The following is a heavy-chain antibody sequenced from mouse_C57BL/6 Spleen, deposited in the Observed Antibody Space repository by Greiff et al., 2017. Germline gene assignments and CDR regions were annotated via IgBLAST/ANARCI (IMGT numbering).Heavy chain of an antibody. D-gene: IGHD2-3*01. V-gene: IGHV1-53*01. Sequence: QVQLQQPGTELVKPGASVKLSCKASGYTFTSYWIHWVKQRPGQGLEWIGNINPSNGGTNYNEKFKSKATLTVDKSSSTAYMQLSSLTSEDSAVYYCARSPYDGYYAAYWGQGTLVTVSA. CDR3: ARSPYDGYYAAY. J-gene: IGHJ3*01. CDR1: GYTFTSYW. CDR2: INPSNGGT.